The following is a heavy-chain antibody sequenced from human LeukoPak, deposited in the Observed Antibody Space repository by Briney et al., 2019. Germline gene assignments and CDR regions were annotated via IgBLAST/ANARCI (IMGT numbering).Heavy chain of an antibody. J-gene: IGHJ6*03. D-gene: IGHD5-24*01. Sequence: SETLSLTCTVSGGSISSYYWSWIRQPPGKGLEWIGYIYYSGSTNYNSSLKSRVTISVDTSKNQFSLKLSSVTAADTAVYYCARDREYYMDVWGKGTTVTVSS. CDR1: GGSISSYY. CDR2: IYYSGST. V-gene: IGHV4-59*01. CDR3: ARDREYYMDV.